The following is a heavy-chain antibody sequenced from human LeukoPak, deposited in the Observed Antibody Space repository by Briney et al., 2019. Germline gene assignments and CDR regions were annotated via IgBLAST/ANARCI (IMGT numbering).Heavy chain of an antibody. D-gene: IGHD3-16*01. CDR1: GGSISSSSYC. J-gene: IGHJ4*02. CDR2: IYYSGST. V-gene: IGHV4-39*01. Sequence: SETLSLTCTVSGGSISSSSYCWGWIRQPPGKGLEWIGSIYYSGSTYYNPSLKSRVTISVDTSKNQFSLKLSSVTAADTAVYYCVRISRWGPYWGQGTLVTVSS. CDR3: VRISRWGPY.